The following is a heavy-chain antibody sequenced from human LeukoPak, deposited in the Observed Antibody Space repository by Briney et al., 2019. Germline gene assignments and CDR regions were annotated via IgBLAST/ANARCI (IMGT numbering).Heavy chain of an antibody. CDR1: GFTFSSYS. V-gene: IGHV3-48*04. CDR2: ISSSGSTI. D-gene: IGHD6-13*01. CDR3: ARDPGKAAAGTKDYYYYYMDV. J-gene: IGHJ6*03. Sequence: QTGGSLRLSCAASGFTFSSYSMNWVRQAPGKGLEWVSYISSSGSTIYYADSVKGRLTISRDNAKNSLYLQMNSLRAEDTAVYYCARDPGKAAAGTKDYYYYYMDVWGKGTTVTVSS.